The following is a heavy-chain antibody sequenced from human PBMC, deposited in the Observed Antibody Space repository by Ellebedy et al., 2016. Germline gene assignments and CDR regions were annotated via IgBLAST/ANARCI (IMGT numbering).Heavy chain of an antibody. D-gene: IGHD6-13*01. V-gene: IGHV1-18*01. CDR3: ARDIPLEATAGGFYFDY. CDR1: GYTFISSG. CDR2: INPNGGYT. Sequence: ASVKVSCKASGYTFISSGFSWVRQAPGQGLEWMGMINPNGGYTTSAQKFQGRVTMTRDTSTSTAYMELSSLTSDDTAVYYCARDIPLEATAGGFYFDYWGQGTLVTVSS. J-gene: IGHJ4*02.